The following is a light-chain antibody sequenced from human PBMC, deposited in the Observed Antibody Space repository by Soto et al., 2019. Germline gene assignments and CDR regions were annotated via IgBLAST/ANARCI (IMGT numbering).Light chain of an antibody. CDR3: SSYTSSSTRL. CDR1: SSDVGAYNY. CDR2: EVS. V-gene: IGLV2-14*03. J-gene: IGLJ3*02. Sequence: QSVLTQPASVSGSPGQSITISCTGTSSDVGAYNYVSWYQQHPGKAPKLMIYEVSNRPSGVSNRFSGSKSANTASLTISGLQAGEEADYYCSSYTSSSTRLFGGGTKLTFL.